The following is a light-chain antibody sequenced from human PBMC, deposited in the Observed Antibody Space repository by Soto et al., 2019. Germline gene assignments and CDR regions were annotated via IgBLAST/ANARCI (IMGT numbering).Light chain of an antibody. J-gene: IGKJ4*01. CDR2: DAS. Sequence: DIQMTQSPSTLSASVGDRVTITCRASQSLSSWLAWYQQKPGKAPKLLIYDASSLESGVQSRFSGSGSGTEFTLTIRSLQPDDFATYYCKQYNNFPFTFGGGTKVDIK. CDR3: KQYNNFPFT. V-gene: IGKV1-5*01. CDR1: QSLSSW.